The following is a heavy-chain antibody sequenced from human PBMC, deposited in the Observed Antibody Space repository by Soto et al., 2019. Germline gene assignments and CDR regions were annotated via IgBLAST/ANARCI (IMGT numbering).Heavy chain of an antibody. CDR3: ARGFERSAIGP. CDR2: IYRDGST. J-gene: IGHJ5*02. D-gene: IGHD3-9*01. Sequence: ASETLSLTCTVSGDSVTSNHFFWGWIRRPPGRGLEWIASIYRDGSTYIRPSLRSRVTISADTSENKFSLTLKSVTAADTAVYFCARGFERSAIGPWGQGTSVTVSS. CDR1: GDSVTSNHFF. V-gene: IGHV4-39*07.